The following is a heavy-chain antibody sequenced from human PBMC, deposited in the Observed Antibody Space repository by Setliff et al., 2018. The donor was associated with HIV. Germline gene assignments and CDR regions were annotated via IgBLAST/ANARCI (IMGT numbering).Heavy chain of an antibody. D-gene: IGHD3-22*01. CDR1: GYTFTSYA. V-gene: IGHV1-69*05. J-gene: IGHJ4*02. CDR2: IIPIFGTA. Sequence: SVKVSCKASGYTFTSYAISWVRQAPGQGLEWMGGIIPIFGTANYAQKFQGRVTITTDESTSTAYMELSSLRSEDTAVYYCARDAQVVVITGMYYWGQGTLVTVSS. CDR3: ARDAQVVVITGMYY.